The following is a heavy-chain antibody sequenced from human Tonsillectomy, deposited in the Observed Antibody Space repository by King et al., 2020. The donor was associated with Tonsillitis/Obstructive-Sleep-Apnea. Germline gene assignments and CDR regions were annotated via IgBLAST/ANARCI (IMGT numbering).Heavy chain of an antibody. Sequence: VQLVESGGGVVQPGKSLRLSCAASGFSFSNYAMHWVRQAPGEGLEWVAFISFDGSNKYHADSVKGRFGISRDNSKNTLYLQMNSLRAEDTAVYYCAREYRRYFDYWGQGTLVPVSS. CDR3: AREYRRYFDY. D-gene: IGHD3-16*02. CDR1: GFSFSNYA. CDR2: ISFDGSNK. V-gene: IGHV3-30*09. J-gene: IGHJ4*02.